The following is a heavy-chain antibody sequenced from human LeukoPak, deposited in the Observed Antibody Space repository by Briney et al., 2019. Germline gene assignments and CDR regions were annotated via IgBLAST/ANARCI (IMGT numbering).Heavy chain of an antibody. CDR2: INPNSGGT. CDR1: GYTFTGYY. D-gene: IGHD6-13*01. V-gene: IGHV1-2*02. Sequence: ASVKVSCKASGYTFTGYYMHWVRQAPGQGLEWMGWINPNSGGTNYAQKFQGRVTMTRDTSISTAYMELSRLRSDDTAVYYCARTTYYSSSWYYWGQGTLVTVSS. J-gene: IGHJ4*02. CDR3: ARTTYYSSSWYY.